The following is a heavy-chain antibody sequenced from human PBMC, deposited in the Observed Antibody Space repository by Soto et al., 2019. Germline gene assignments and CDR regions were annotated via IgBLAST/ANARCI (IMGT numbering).Heavy chain of an antibody. CDR3: AREVDYYDSSGYSHSVYDY. V-gene: IGHV4-59*01. CDR2: IYYSGST. Sequence: SETLSLTCTVSGGSISSYYWSWIRQPPGKGLEWIGYIYYSGSTNYNPSLKSRVTISVATSKNQFSLKLSSVTAADTAVYYCAREVDYYDSSGYSHSVYDYWGQGTLVTVSS. D-gene: IGHD3-22*01. CDR1: GGSISSYY. J-gene: IGHJ4*02.